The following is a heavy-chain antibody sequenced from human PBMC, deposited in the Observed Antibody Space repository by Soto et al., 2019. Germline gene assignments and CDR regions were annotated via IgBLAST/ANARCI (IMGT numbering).Heavy chain of an antibody. D-gene: IGHD6-13*01. V-gene: IGHV3-30-3*01. Sequence: LRLSCAASGFTFSSYAMHWVRQAPGKGLEWVAVISYDGSNKYYADSVKGRFTISRDNSKNTLYLQMNSLRAEDTAVYYCARGSAAAGPDYYYYGMDVWGQGTTVTVSS. CDR1: GFTFSSYA. J-gene: IGHJ6*02. CDR3: ARGSAAAGPDYYYYGMDV. CDR2: ISYDGSNK.